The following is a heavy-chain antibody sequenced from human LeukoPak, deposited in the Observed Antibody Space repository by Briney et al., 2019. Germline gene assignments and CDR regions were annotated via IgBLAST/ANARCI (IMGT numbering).Heavy chain of an antibody. D-gene: IGHD2-2*01. CDR2: IKQDGSEK. J-gene: IGHJ6*04. CDR3: VRDCSSASLSSGCYYAMDV. Sequence: GGSLRLSCAASGFTFNGYWMTWVRQAPGKGLEWVAHIKQDGSEKYYVDSLKGRFTISRDNAKNSLFLQMNSLRAEDTAVYYCVRDCSSASLSSGCYYAMDVWGKGTTVTVSS. CDR1: GFTFNGYW. V-gene: IGHV3-7*03.